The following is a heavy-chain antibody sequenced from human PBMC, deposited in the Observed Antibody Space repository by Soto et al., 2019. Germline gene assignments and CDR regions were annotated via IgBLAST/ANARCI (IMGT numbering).Heavy chain of an antibody. D-gene: IGHD1-26*01. Sequence: TLSLTCTVSGGSISSYYWSWIRQPPGKGLEWIGYIYYSGSTNYNPSLKSRVTISVDTSKNQFSLKLSSVTAADTAVYYCARNRRYSGSSDAFDIWGQGTMVTVSS. CDR1: GGSISSYY. V-gene: IGHV4-59*01. CDR2: IYYSGST. J-gene: IGHJ3*02. CDR3: ARNRRYSGSSDAFDI.